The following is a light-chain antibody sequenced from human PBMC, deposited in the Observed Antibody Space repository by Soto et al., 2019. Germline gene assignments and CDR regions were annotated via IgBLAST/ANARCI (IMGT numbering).Light chain of an antibody. CDR1: SSDVGSYNL. Sequence: QAALIQASSVSGSPGQSITISWTGSSSDVGSYNLVSWYQQHPGKAPKLMIYEGSKRPAGVSDRFSGSKSGNTASLTISGLQAEDEADYYCCSYAGTSGFAYVFGTGTKVTVL. CDR3: CSYAGTSGFAYV. J-gene: IGLJ1*01. CDR2: EGS. V-gene: IGLV2-23*03.